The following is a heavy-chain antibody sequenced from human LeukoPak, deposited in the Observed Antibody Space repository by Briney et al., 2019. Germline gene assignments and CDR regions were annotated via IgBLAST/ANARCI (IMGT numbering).Heavy chain of an antibody. CDR3: ARSVAWFQFDY. J-gene: IGHJ4*02. V-gene: IGHV4-30-2*02. D-gene: IGHD2-15*01. CDR2: IYHSGST. Sequence: SETLSLTCAVSGGSISSGGYSWSWIRQPPGKGLEWIGYIYHSGSTYYNPSLKSRVTISVDRSKNQFSLKLSSVTAADTAVYYCARSVAWFQFDYWGQGTLVTVSS. CDR1: GGSISSGGYS.